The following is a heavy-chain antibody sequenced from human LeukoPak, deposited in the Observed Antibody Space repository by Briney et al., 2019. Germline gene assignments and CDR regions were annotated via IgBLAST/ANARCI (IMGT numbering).Heavy chain of an antibody. V-gene: IGHV3-11*01. Sequence: GGSLRLSCVGSGFNFSDYYMSWIRQAPGKGLEWISYISPNDVNRYYVDAVKGRFTVSRDNAKNPLFLQMKSLRVEDTAVYYCAGSGSPGDYWGQGTLVTVPS. J-gene: IGHJ4*02. CDR1: GFNFSDYY. D-gene: IGHD3-10*01. CDR2: ISPNDVNR. CDR3: AGSGSPGDY.